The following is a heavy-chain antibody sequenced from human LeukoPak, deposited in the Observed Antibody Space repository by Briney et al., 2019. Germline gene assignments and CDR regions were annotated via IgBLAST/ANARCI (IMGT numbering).Heavy chain of an antibody. D-gene: IGHD6-13*01. Sequence: PGGSLRLSCAASGFTFSSYGMHWVRQAPGKGLEWVAFIRYDGSNKYYADSVKGRFTISRDNSKNTLYLQMNSLRSEDTAVYYCARGNRFGSSYAKLDYWGQGTLVTVSS. CDR3: ARGNRFGSSYAKLDY. CDR1: GFTFSSYG. J-gene: IGHJ4*02. V-gene: IGHV3-30*02. CDR2: IRYDGSNK.